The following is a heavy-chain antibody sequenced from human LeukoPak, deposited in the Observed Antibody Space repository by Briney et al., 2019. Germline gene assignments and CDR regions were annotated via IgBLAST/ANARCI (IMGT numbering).Heavy chain of an antibody. D-gene: IGHD6-13*01. CDR2: ISSSSSTI. CDR3: ARDSSGIAVDY. Sequence: GGSLRLSCAASGFTFSSYSMNWVRQAPGKGLEWVSYISSSSSTIYYADSVKGRFTISRDNAKNSLYLQMNSLRAEDTAVYYCARDSSGIAVDYWGQGTLVTVSS. CDR1: GFTFSSYS. J-gene: IGHJ4*02. V-gene: IGHV3-48*04.